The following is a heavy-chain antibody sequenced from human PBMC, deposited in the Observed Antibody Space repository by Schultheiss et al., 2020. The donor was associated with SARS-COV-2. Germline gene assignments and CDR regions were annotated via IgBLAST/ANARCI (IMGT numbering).Heavy chain of an antibody. J-gene: IGHJ6*02. CDR1: GYTFTSYY. Sequence: ASVKVSCKASGYTFTSYYMHWVRQAPGQGLEWMGWINPNSGGTNYAQKFQGWVTMTRNTSISTAYMELSSLRSEDTAVYYCARGLSSSWDRYYYYGMDVWGQGTTVTVSS. D-gene: IGHD6-13*01. CDR2: INPNSGGT. V-gene: IGHV1-2*04. CDR3: ARGLSSSWDRYYYYGMDV.